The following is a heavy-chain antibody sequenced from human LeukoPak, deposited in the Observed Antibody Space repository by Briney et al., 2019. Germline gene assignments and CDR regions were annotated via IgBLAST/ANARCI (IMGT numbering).Heavy chain of an antibody. Sequence: PGGSLRLSCAASGFTFSSYSMNWVRQAPGKGLEWVSYISSSSSTIYYADSVKGRFTISRDNAKNSLYLQMNSLRAEDTAVYYCAGFRWPPDAFDIWGQGTMVTVSS. CDR1: GFTFSSYS. J-gene: IGHJ3*02. V-gene: IGHV3-48*04. CDR3: AGFRWPPDAFDI. CDR2: ISSSSSTI. D-gene: IGHD4-23*01.